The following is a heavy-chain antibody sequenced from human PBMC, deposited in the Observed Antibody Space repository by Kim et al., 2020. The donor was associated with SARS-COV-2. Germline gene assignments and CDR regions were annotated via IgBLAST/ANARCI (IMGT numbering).Heavy chain of an antibody. Sequence: SETLSLTCTVSGGSISSSSYYWGWIRQPPGKGLEWIGSIYYSGSTYYNPSLKSRVTISVDTSKNQFSLKLSSVTAADTAVYYCARHGPITMIVVGDAFDIWGQGTMVTVSS. J-gene: IGHJ3*02. CDR2: IYYSGST. CDR3: ARHGPITMIVVGDAFDI. D-gene: IGHD3-22*01. CDR1: GGSISSSSYY. V-gene: IGHV4-39*07.